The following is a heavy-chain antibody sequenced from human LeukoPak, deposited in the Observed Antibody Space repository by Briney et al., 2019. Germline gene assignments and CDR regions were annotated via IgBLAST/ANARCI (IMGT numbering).Heavy chain of an antibody. D-gene: IGHD6-19*01. CDR1: GGSFSGYY. CDR2: INHSGST. CDR3: ARRGSGWYLRHFDY. J-gene: IGHJ4*02. V-gene: IGHV4-34*01. Sequence: KPSETLSLTCAVYGGSFSGYYWSWIRQPPGKGLEWIGEINHSGSTNYNPSLKSRVTISVDTSKNQFSLKLSSVTAADTAVYYCARRGSGWYLRHFDYWGQGTLVTVSS.